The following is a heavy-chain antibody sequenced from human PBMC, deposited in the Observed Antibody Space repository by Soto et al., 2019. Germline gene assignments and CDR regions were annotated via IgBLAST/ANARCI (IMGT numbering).Heavy chain of an antibody. CDR2: IIPIFGTA. CDR3: ARDPEGDGYNPLFDY. J-gene: IGHJ4*02. CDR1: GGTFSSYA. Sequence: QVQLVQSGAEVKKPGSSVKVSCKASGGTFSSYAISWVRQAPGQGLEWMGGIIPIFGTANYAQKFQGRVTITVDESTSTAYMEMSSLRSEDTAVYYCARDPEGDGYNPLFDYWGQGTLVTVSS. D-gene: IGHD5-12*01. V-gene: IGHV1-69*01.